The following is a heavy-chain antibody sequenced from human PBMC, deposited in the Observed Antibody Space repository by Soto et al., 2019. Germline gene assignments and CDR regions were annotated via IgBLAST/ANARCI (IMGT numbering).Heavy chain of an antibody. CDR2: IYYSGST. V-gene: IGHV4-59*01. CDR3: AGGYSSGWYRNYYYGMDV. Sequence: PSETLSLPCTVSGGSISSYYWSWIRQPPGKGLEWIGYIYYSGSTNYNPSLKSRVTISVDTSKNQFSLKLSSVTAADTAVYYCAGGYSSGWYRNYYYGMDVWGQGTTVTVSS. J-gene: IGHJ6*02. D-gene: IGHD6-19*01. CDR1: GGSISSYY.